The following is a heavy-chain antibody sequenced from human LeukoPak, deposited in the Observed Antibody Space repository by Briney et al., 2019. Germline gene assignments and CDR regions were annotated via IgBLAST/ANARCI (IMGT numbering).Heavy chain of an antibody. CDR2: ISGSGGST. J-gene: IGHJ5*02. Sequence: PGGSLRLSCAASGFTFSSYAMSWVRQAPGKGLEWVSAISGSGGSTYYAGSVKGRFTISRDNSKNTLYLQMNSLRAEDTAVYYCAKSPTYYSNVNWFDPWGQGTLVTVSS. CDR1: GFTFSSYA. V-gene: IGHV3-23*01. D-gene: IGHD4-11*01. CDR3: AKSPTYYSNVNWFDP.